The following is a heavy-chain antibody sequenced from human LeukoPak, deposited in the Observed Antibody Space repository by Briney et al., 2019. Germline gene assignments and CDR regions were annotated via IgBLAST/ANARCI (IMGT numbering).Heavy chain of an antibody. CDR3: ARGWGVQWYYYDSSGYYPFDY. J-gene: IGHJ4*02. V-gene: IGHV1-69*13. CDR2: IIPIFGTA. Sequence: ASVKVSCKASGGTFSSYAISWVRQAPGQGLEWMGGIIPIFGTANYAQKFQGRVTITADESTSTAYMELSSLRSEDTAVYYCARGWGVQWYYYDSSGYYPFDYWGQGTLVTVSS. CDR1: GGTFSSYA. D-gene: IGHD3-22*01.